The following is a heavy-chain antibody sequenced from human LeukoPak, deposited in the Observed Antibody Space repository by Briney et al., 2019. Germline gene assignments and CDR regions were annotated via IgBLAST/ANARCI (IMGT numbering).Heavy chain of an antibody. CDR2: ISSSSSYI. J-gene: IGHJ4*02. Sequence: GGSLRLSCAASGFTFNRYSMNWVRQAPGKGLEWVSSISSSSSYIYYADSVKGRFTISRDNAKNSLSLQMNSLRAEDTAVYYCARILDSAWGELGYWGQGTLVTVSS. CDR3: ARILDSAWGELGY. V-gene: IGHV3-21*01. CDR1: GFTFNRYS. D-gene: IGHD6-19*01.